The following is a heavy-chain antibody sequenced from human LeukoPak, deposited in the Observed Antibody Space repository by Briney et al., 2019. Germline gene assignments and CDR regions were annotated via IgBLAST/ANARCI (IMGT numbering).Heavy chain of an antibody. J-gene: IGHJ5*02. CDR1: GGSISSYY. D-gene: IGHD6-6*01. Sequence: SETLSLTCTVAGGSISSYYWSWIRQPAGKGLEWIGRIYTSGSTNYNPSLKSRVTMSVDTSKNQFSLKLSSVTAADTAVYYCARHFASSSYSNNWFDPWGQGTLVTVSS. CDR2: IYTSGST. CDR3: ARHFASSSYSNNWFDP. V-gene: IGHV4-4*07.